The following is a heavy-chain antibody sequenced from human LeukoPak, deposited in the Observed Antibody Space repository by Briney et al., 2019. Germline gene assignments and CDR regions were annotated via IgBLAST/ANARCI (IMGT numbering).Heavy chain of an antibody. V-gene: IGHV3-30*02. CDR1: GFTFSSYG. CDR2: IQYDGNIK. D-gene: IGHD5-12*01. CDR3: ARDRVATFWFDAFDI. Sequence: TGGSLRLSCAASGFTFSSYGMHWVRQAPGKGLEWVAFIQYDGNIKYYTDSVKGRFTISRDNSKNTVYLQMNSLRVEDTAVYYCARDRVATFWFDAFDIWGQGTMVTVSS. J-gene: IGHJ3*02.